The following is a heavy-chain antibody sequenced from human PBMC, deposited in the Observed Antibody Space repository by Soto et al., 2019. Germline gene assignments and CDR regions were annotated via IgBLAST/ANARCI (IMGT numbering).Heavy chain of an antibody. J-gene: IGHJ5*02. V-gene: IGHV1-18*01. CDR3: AGDKWTGTINWFDP. CDR2: ISAYNGNT. D-gene: IGHD1-7*01. Sequence: ASVKVSCKASGYTFTSYGISWVRQAPGQGLEWMGWISAYNGNTNYAQKLQGRVTMTTDTSTSTAYMELRSLRSDDTAVYYCAGDKWTGTINWFDPWGQGTLVTVSS. CDR1: GYTFTSYG.